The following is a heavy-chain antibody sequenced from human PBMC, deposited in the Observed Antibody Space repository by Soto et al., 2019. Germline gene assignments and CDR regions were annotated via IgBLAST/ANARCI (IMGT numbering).Heavy chain of an antibody. D-gene: IGHD6-19*01. J-gene: IGHJ5*02. CDR2: INSDGSST. Sequence: GGSLRLSCAASGFTFSSYWMHWVRQAPGKGLVWVSRINSDGSSTSYADSVKGRFTISRDNAKNTLYLQMNSLRAEDTAVYYCARASDIYSSGWSTPALNWFDPWGQGTLVTVSS. CDR1: GFTFSSYW. CDR3: ARASDIYSSGWSTPALNWFDP. V-gene: IGHV3-74*01.